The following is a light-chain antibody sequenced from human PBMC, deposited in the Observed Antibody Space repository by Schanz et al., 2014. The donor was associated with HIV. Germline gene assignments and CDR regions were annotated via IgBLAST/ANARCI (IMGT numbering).Light chain of an antibody. CDR3: QSFDSSLNGVV. J-gene: IGLJ3*02. CDR1: SSNIGAGYD. Sequence: QSVLTQPPSVSGAPGQGVTISCTGSSSNIGAGYDVHWYQQLPGTAPKLLIYRPSGVPDRFSGSKSGTSVSLAITGLQAEDEADYFCQSFDSSLNGVVFGGGTKLTVL. V-gene: IGLV1-40*01.